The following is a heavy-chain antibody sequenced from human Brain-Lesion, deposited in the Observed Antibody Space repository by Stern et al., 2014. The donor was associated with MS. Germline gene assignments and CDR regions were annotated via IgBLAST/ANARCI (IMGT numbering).Heavy chain of an antibody. J-gene: IGHJ4*02. V-gene: IGHV1-24*01. CDR2: FDPADGET. CDR1: GYTLPDLS. Sequence: QMQLVQSGAEVKKPGASVKVSCKVSGYTLPDLSMHWVRQAPRKGLEWMGGFDPADGETIYEQKFQGRVPMTADTSTDPAYMELSSLRSEDTAVYYCATLSPGAGGNYYRHFDYWGQGTLVTVSS. D-gene: IGHD1-26*01. CDR3: ATLSPGAGGNYYRHFDY.